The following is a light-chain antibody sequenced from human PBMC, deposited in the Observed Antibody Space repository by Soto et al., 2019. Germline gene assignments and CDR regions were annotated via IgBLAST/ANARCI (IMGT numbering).Light chain of an antibody. CDR3: QQYGSSPRT. V-gene: IGKV3-20*01. Sequence: EIVLTQSPGNLSLSPAQSATLSCRASQSVSSSYLAWYQQKPGQAPRLLIYGASSRATGIPDRFSGSGSGTDFTLTISRLEPEDFAVYYCQQYGSSPRTFGQGTKVDI. CDR1: QSVSSSY. CDR2: GAS. J-gene: IGKJ1*01.